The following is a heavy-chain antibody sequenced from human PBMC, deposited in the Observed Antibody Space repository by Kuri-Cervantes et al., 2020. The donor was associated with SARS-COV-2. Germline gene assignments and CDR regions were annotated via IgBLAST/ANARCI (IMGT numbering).Heavy chain of an antibody. CDR2: ISSSSSYI. J-gene: IGHJ6*03. Sequence: GGSLRLSCAASGFTFSSYSMNWVRQAPGKGLEWVSSISSSSSYIYYADSVKGRFTISRDNAKNSLYLQMNSLRAEDTAVYYCARDYSSPGYYYYMDVWGKGTTVTVSS. D-gene: IGHD4-11*01. CDR1: GFTFSSYS. V-gene: IGHV3-21*01. CDR3: ARDYSSPGYYYYMDV.